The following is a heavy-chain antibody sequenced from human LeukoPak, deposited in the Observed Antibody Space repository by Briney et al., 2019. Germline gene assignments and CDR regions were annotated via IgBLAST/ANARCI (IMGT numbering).Heavy chain of an antibody. J-gene: IGHJ6*02. V-gene: IGHV3-30-3*01. Sequence: GGSLRLSCAASGFTFSRSGMHWVRQAPGKGPEWVAVASYDGTNNHYADSVKGRLTIYRDNSKNTLYLQMNSLRTDDTAIYYCARDRYCTSTSCSEMDVWGQGTTVTVSS. CDR1: GFTFSRSG. CDR3: ARDRYCTSTSCSEMDV. D-gene: IGHD2-2*01. CDR2: ASYDGTNN.